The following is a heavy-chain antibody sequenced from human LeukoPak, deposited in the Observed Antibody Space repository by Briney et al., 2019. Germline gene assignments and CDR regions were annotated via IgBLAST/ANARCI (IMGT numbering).Heavy chain of an antibody. CDR3: AKRYSSSWLFDS. D-gene: IGHD6-13*01. Sequence: PGGSLRLSCAASGFTFSIYALSWVRQAPGKGLEWVSLISGSDSSTYYADSVKGRFTISRDNSKNTLFLQMYSLRVEDTAVYYCAKRYSSSWLFDSWGQGTLVTVSS. CDR2: ISGSDSST. J-gene: IGHJ4*02. V-gene: IGHV3-23*01. CDR1: GFTFSIYA.